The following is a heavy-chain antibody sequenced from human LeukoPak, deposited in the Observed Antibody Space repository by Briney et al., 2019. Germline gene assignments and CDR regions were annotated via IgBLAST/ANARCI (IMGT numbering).Heavy chain of an antibody. CDR1: GYIFASYG. J-gene: IGHJ4*02. CDR3: ASTGYSSSADRFDY. Sequence: GASVKVSCKASGYIFASYGISWVRQAPGQGLEWMGRIIPILGIANYAQKFQGRVTITADKSTSTAYMELSSLRSEDTAVYYCASTGYSSSADRFDYWGQGTLVTVSS. CDR2: IIPILGIA. D-gene: IGHD6-6*01. V-gene: IGHV1-69*04.